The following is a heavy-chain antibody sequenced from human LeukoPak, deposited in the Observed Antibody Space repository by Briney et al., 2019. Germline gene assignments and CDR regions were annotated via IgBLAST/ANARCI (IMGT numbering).Heavy chain of an antibody. Sequence: GGSLRLSCVASGFTVSDNYMSWVRQAPGKGLEWVSVMYSRGDTYYADSVKGRFTFSRDISKNTLYLQMNGLRTEDTAMYYCARDAPQVPAAGVLASWGQGTLVTVSS. CDR1: GFTVSDNY. V-gene: IGHV3-53*01. CDR2: MYSRGDT. D-gene: IGHD6-13*01. J-gene: IGHJ5*02. CDR3: ARDAPQVPAAGVLAS.